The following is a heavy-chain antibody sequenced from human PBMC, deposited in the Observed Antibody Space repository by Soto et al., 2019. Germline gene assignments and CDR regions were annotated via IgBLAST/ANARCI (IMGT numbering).Heavy chain of an antibody. V-gene: IGHV4-61*01. J-gene: IGHJ6*02. CDR2: IYYSGST. Sequence: PSETLSLTCTVSGGSVSSGSYYWSWIRQPPGKGLEWIGYIYYSGSTNYNPSLKSRVTISVDTSKNQFSLKLSSVTAADTAVYYCARDSGYSYGYGYYYGMDVWGQGTTVTVSS. CDR3: ARDSGYSYGYGYYYGMDV. D-gene: IGHD5-18*01. CDR1: GGSVSSGSYY.